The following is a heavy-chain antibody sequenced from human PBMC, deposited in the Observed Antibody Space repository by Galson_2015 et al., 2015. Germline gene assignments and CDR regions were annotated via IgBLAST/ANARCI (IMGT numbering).Heavy chain of an antibody. CDR1: GFTFSTYV. CDR3: ARGTGTTVATTVDY. CDR2: ISHDGRIK. V-gene: IGHV3-30*04. Sequence: SLRLSCAASGFTFSTYVINWVRQAPGKGLEWVAVISHDGRIKYYADSVKGRFTISRDNSKNTLFLLMDTLRGEDTAVYYCARGTGTTVATTVDYWGQGTLVTVSS. D-gene: IGHD4-17*01. J-gene: IGHJ4*02.